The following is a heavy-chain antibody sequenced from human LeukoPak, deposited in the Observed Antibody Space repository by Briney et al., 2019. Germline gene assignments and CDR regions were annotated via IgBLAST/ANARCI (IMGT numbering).Heavy chain of an antibody. Sequence: PGGSLRLSCVASGFTVSTNYMGWVRQAPGKGLEWVSVIYSGGSTHYADSVKGRFTISRDNSKNTLYVQMNSLRVEDTAVYYCAKAKGIQLWLHSEIDYWGQGTLVTVSS. V-gene: IGHV3-53*01. CDR3: AKAKGIQLWLHSEIDY. CDR2: IYSGGST. D-gene: IGHD5-18*01. CDR1: GFTVSTNY. J-gene: IGHJ4*02.